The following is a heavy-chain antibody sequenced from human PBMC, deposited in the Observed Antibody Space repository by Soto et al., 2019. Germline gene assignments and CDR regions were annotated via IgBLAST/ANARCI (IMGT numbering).Heavy chain of an antibody. Sequence: QVHLVQAGAEVRKTGASVQVSCKASGYNFSSHDIHWVRQAPGQGLEWMGWINAGNGNTRYSQKFQDRITITRDASASTAYMELSSLRSEDTAIYYCARDSFYCGGRYCYHYSFYMDVWGKGTTVTVSS. D-gene: IGHD2-21*01. V-gene: IGHV1-3*01. J-gene: IGHJ6*03. CDR2: INAGNGNT. CDR1: GYNFSSHD. CDR3: ARDSFYCGGRYCYHYSFYMDV.